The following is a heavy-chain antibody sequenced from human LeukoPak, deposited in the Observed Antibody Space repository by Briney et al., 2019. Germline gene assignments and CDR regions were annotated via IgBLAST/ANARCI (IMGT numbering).Heavy chain of an antibody. CDR3: ARDKAVTTEVTQHFQH. CDR2: ISAYNGYT. Sequence: ASVKVSCKASGYTFTNYGFSWVRQAPGQGLEWMGWISAYNGYTDYAQKFQFRVTMTTDTSTSTAYKELRSLRSDDTAVYYCARDKAVTTEVTQHFQHWGQGTLVTVSS. J-gene: IGHJ1*01. CDR1: GYTFTNYG. V-gene: IGHV1-18*01. D-gene: IGHD4-23*01.